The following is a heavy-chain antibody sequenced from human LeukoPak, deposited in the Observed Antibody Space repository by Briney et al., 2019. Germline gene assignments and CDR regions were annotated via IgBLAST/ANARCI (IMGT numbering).Heavy chain of an antibody. V-gene: IGHV4-34*01. Sequence: SETLSLTCAVYGGSFSGYYWSWIRQPPGKGLEWIGEINHSGSTNYNPSLKSRVTISVDTSKNQFSLKLSSVTAADTAVYYCARALIGGAPGPWGQGTLVTVSS. D-gene: IGHD3-16*01. CDR2: INHSGST. J-gene: IGHJ5*02. CDR3: ARALIGGAPGP. CDR1: GGSFSGYY.